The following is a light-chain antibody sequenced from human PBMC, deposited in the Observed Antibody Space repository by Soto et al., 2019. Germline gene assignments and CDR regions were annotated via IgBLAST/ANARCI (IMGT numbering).Light chain of an antibody. CDR1: QCLLNSSGYNY. CDR2: VGS. V-gene: IGKV2-28*01. J-gene: IGKJ4*02. CDR3: MQYFKAPLT. Sequence: SVIILTLSLCKPDTHYCRSSQCLLNSSGYNYLAWYQQKPGQAPQLLIHVGSSRASGVPDRFSGSGSGTDFTLTISCVQSEDVGTYYCMQYFKAPLTFGGGTKVDIK.